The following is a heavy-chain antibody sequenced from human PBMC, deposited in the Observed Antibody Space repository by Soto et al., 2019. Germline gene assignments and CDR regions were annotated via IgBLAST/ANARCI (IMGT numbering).Heavy chain of an antibody. J-gene: IGHJ2*01. CDR1: GASISSGGYY. CDR3: ARVLRDVLSDRHYWYFDL. CDR2: IYYIGTS. Sequence: QVQLQESGPGLVKPSQTLSLTCTVSGASISSGGYYWGWIRQHPGKGLEWIGFIYYIGTSYYNPSLESRITLSVDTSKNHFSLNLTSVTAADTAVYYCARVLRDVLSDRHYWYFDLWGRGTLVTVYS. D-gene: IGHD3-3*01. V-gene: IGHV4-31*03.